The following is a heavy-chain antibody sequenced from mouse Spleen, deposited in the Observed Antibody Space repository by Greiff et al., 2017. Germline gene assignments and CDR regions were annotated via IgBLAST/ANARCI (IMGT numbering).Heavy chain of an antibody. J-gene: IGHJ4*01. D-gene: IGHD1-1*01. CDR2: IYPGDGDT. V-gene: IGHV1-82*01. CDR3: ASPVVAPYAMDY. Sequence: VQLQQSGPELVKPGASVKISCKASGYAFSSSWMNWVKQRPGKGLEWIGRIYPGDGDTNYNGKFKGKATLTADKSSSTAYMQLSSLTSEDSAVYFCASPVVAPYAMDYWGQGTSVTVSS. CDR1: GYAFSSSW.